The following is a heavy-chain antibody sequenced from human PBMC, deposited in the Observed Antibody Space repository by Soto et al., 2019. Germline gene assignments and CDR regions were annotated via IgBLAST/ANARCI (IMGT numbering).Heavy chain of an antibody. CDR1: GYTFTGYY. J-gene: IGHJ4*01. CDR3: ARDVHGLTYYHASSGYPGY. CDR2: INPNSGGT. Sequence: ASVKVSCKASGYTFTGYYMHWVRQAPGQGLEWMGWINPNSGGTNYAQKFQGWVTMTRDTSISTAYMELSRLRSDDTAVYYCARDVHGLTYYHASSGYPGYWGHGTLVTVSS. V-gene: IGHV1-2*04. D-gene: IGHD3-22*01.